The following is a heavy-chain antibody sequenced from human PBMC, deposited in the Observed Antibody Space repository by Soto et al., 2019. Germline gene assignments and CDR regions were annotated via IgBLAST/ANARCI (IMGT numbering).Heavy chain of an antibody. J-gene: IGHJ4*02. CDR1: GFTFSSYA. CDR3: ARERPDYYDRSGYPDPDY. Sequence: GGSLRLSCAASGFTFSSYAMHWVRQAPGKGLEWVAVISYDGSNKYYADSVKGRFTTSRVNSKNTLYLQMNSLRAEDTGVHYCARERPDYYDRSGYPDPDYWGQGTLVTVSS. D-gene: IGHD3-22*01. V-gene: IGHV3-30-3*01. CDR2: ISYDGSNK.